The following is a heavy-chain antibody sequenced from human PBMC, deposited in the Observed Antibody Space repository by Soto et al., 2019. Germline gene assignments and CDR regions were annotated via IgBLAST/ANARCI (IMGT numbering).Heavy chain of an antibody. CDR3: AKDSGYSSSWFFSPIDY. CDR2: ISYDGGST. V-gene: IGHV3-30*18. J-gene: IGHJ4*02. CDR1: GFTFNSYG. D-gene: IGHD6-13*01. Sequence: PGGSLRLSCAASGFTFNSYGMHWVRQAPGKGLEWVVVISYDGGSTYYADSVKGRFTISRDNSKNTLYLQMNSLRPEDTAIYYCAKDSGYSSSWFFSPIDYWGQGTLVTVSS.